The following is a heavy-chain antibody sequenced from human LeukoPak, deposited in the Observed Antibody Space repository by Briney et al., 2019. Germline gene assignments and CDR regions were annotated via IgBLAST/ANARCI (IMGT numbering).Heavy chain of an antibody. CDR1: GFTFSSYW. Sequence: PGGSLRLSCAASGFTFSSYWMSWVRQAPGKGLEWVPNIKQDGSEKYYVDSVKGRFTISRDNAKNSLYLQMNSLRAEDTAVYYCARESWRYDFWSGNDWGQGTLVTVSS. CDR3: ARESWRYDFWSGND. J-gene: IGHJ4*02. CDR2: IKQDGSEK. D-gene: IGHD3-3*01. V-gene: IGHV3-7*01.